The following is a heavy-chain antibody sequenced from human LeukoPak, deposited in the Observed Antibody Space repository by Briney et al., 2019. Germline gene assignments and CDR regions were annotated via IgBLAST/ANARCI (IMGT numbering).Heavy chain of an antibody. D-gene: IGHD3-10*01. CDR1: GFSFSSYW. CDR2: ISASGGST. J-gene: IGHJ4*02. CDR3: AKTAGADGY. Sequence: GGSLRLSCAASGFSFSSYWMSWVRQAPGKGLEWVSAISASGGSTYYADSVKGRFTISRDNSKNTLDLQMNSLRVEDTAVYYCAKTAGADGYWGQGTLVTVSS. V-gene: IGHV3-23*01.